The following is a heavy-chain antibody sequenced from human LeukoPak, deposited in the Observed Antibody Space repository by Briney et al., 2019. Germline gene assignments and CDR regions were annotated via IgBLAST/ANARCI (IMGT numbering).Heavy chain of an antibody. D-gene: IGHD3-3*01. V-gene: IGHV3-74*01. CDR3: ARDFDFWSAI. Sequence: QPGGSLRLSCAASGNYWMHWVRQAPGKGLVWVSHINSDGSWTSYADSVRGRFTLSRDNAKNTLYLQMSSLRAEDTALYYCARDFDFWSAIWGQGTLVTVSS. CDR2: INSDGSWT. J-gene: IGHJ4*02. CDR1: GNYW.